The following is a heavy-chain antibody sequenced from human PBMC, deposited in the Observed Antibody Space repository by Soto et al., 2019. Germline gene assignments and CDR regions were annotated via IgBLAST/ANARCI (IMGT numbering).Heavy chain of an antibody. CDR2: ISSSSSYT. CDR1: GFTFSDYY. Sequence: SGGSLRLSCAASGFTFSDYYMSWIRQAPGKGLEWVSYISSSSSYTNYADSVKGRFTISRDNAKNSLYLQMNSLRAEDTAVYYCARVFEGGWYSDNYYGMDVWGQGTTVTVSS. D-gene: IGHD6-19*01. CDR3: ARVFEGGWYSDNYYGMDV. J-gene: IGHJ6*02. V-gene: IGHV3-11*06.